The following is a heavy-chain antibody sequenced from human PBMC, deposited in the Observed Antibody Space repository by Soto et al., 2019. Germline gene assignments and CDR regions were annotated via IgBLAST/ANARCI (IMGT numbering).Heavy chain of an antibody. J-gene: IGHJ2*01. CDR1: GFAFDDFS. Sequence: EVLLVESGGGWVQPGRSLRLSCAASGFAFDDFSMYWVRQAPGKGLDWVAGINWNSGSIVYAASVKGRFAISRDNAKNSLYLQMASLRPEDPAFYYCVKDVQYGGHSIDRGRSFDVWGRGTLVTVSS. V-gene: IGHV3-9*01. D-gene: IGHD2-21*01. CDR2: INWNSGSI. CDR3: VKDVQYGGHSIDRGRSFDV.